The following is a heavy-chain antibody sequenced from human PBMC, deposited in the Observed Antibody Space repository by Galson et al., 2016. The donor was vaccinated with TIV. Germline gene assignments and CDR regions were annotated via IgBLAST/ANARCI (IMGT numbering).Heavy chain of an antibody. CDR1: GYTFSDYY. V-gene: IGHV1-2*02. CDR3: ARGYGSDPDY. CDR2: INPKTGGT. Sequence: SVKVSCKASGYTFSDYYVHWVRQAPGQGLEWMGWINPKTGGTIYAQKFQGRVTMTRDTTISTVYMDVSGLTYDDPAVYYCARGYGSDPDYWGQGTLVTVSS. D-gene: IGHD3-10*01. J-gene: IGHJ4*02.